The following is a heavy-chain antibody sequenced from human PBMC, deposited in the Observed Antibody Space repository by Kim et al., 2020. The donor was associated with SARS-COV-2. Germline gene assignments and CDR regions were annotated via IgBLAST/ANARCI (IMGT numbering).Heavy chain of an antibody. J-gene: IGHJ5*02. CDR3: ARRRGTRLKGGVTWFDP. CDR2: IHYNGST. Sequence: SETLSLTCTVSGGFTSSSYWSWIRQPPGKGLEWIGYIHYNGSTNYNPSLNSRVTISVDTSKNQLSLKLNSVTAADTAVYYCARRRGTRLKGGVTWFDPWGQGTLVTVSS. D-gene: IGHD3-16*01. CDR1: GGFTSSSY. V-gene: IGHV4-59*13.